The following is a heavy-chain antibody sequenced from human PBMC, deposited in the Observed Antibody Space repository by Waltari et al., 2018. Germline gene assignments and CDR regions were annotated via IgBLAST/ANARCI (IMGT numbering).Heavy chain of an antibody. CDR1: GGPISSSSYY. V-gene: IGHV4-39*07. CDR3: ARARYSSGLDY. CDR2: IYYSGST. Sequence: QLQLQESGPGLVKPSETLSLTCTVSGGPISSSSYYWGWIRQPPGKGLEWIGSIYYSGSTYYNPSLKSRVTISVDTSKNQFSLKLSSVTAADTAVYYCARARYSSGLDYWGQGTLVTVSS. J-gene: IGHJ4*02. D-gene: IGHD6-19*01.